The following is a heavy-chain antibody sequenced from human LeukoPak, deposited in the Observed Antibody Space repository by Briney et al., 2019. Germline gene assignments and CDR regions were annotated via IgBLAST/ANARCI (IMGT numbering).Heavy chain of an antibody. D-gene: IGHD3-22*01. CDR3: ARSYYYDSSGYYYSGPTDY. V-gene: IGHV5-51*01. Sequence: GESLKISCKGSGYSFTSYWIGWVRQMPGKGLEWMGIIYPGDSDTRCSPSFQGQVTISADKSISTAYLQWSSLKASDTAMYYCARSYYYDSSGYYYSGPTDYWGQGTLVTVSS. CDR1: GYSFTSYW. J-gene: IGHJ4*02. CDR2: IYPGDSDT.